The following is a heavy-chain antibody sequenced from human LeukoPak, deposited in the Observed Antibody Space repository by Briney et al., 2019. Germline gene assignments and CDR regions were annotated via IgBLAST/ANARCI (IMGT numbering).Heavy chain of an antibody. D-gene: IGHD6-13*01. CDR2: INHSGST. CDR3: ARGGHSSSWYLVYNWFDP. Sequence: PSEILSLTCAVYGGSFSGYYWSWIRQPPGKGLEWIGEINHSGSTNYNPSLKSRVTISVDTSKNQFSQKLSSVTAADTAVYYCARGGHSSSWYLVYNWFDPWGQGTLVTVSS. J-gene: IGHJ5*02. CDR1: GGSFSGYY. V-gene: IGHV4-34*01.